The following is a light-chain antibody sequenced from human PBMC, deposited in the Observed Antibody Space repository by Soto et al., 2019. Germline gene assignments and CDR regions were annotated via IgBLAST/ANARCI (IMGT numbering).Light chain of an antibody. CDR2: DAS. V-gene: IGKV3-11*01. J-gene: IGKJ4*01. CDR3: QQRTNWPLT. CDR1: QSVRSY. Sequence: EIVMTQSPATLSVSPGERATLSCRASQSVRSYLAWYQQKPGQAPRLLIYDASNRATGIPARFSGSGSGTDFALTISSLEPEDFAVYYCQQRTNWPLTFGGGTKVDIK.